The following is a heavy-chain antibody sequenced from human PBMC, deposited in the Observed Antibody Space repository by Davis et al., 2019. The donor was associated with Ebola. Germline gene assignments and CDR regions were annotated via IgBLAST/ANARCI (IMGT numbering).Heavy chain of an antibody. V-gene: IGHV4-39*01. D-gene: IGHD2-2*01. CDR2: IYYRGNT. CDR3: ATGLLCEW. J-gene: IGHJ4*02. Sequence: PSETLSLTCSVSGGSIRSSNYYWGWIRQPPGKGLEWIGGIYYRGNTYFDPSRKSRLTISVDTSKNQFSLKLNSVTAADTAIYYCATGLLCEWWGQGTLVTVSS. CDR1: GGSIRSSNYY.